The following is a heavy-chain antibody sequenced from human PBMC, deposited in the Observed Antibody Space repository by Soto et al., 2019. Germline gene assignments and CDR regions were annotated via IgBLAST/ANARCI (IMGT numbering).Heavy chain of an antibody. Sequence: SETLSLTCTVSGGSISSGGYYWSWIRQHPGKGLEWIGYIYYSGSTYYNPSLKSRVTISVDTSKNQFSLKLSSVTAADTAVYYCARTIVLVPAATNWFDPWGQGTLVTSPQ. D-gene: IGHD2-2*01. CDR2: IYYSGST. J-gene: IGHJ5*02. V-gene: IGHV4-31*03. CDR3: ARTIVLVPAATNWFDP. CDR1: GGSISSGGYY.